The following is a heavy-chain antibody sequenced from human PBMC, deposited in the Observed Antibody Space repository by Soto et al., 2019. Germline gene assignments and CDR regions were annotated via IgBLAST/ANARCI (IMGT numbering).Heavy chain of an antibody. J-gene: IGHJ4*02. Sequence: VVSLSISCAASGFTFSSYAMSWVRQAPGKGLEWVSAISGSGGSTYYADSVKGRFTISRDNSKNTLYLQMNSLRAEDTAVYYCAKGPLIKYDSSGYYPYWGQGTLVTVSS. CDR3: AKGPLIKYDSSGYYPY. D-gene: IGHD3-22*01. CDR2: ISGSGGST. V-gene: IGHV3-23*01. CDR1: GFTFSSYA.